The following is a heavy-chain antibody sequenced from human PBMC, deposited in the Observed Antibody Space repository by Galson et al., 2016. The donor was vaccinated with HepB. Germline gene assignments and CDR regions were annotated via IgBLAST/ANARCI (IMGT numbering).Heavy chain of an antibody. Sequence: SVKVSCKGSGYVFSNFGITWVRQAPGQRLEWMGMISVFNGDTNYAQKFQGRVSMTTNSSANTAYMDLGSLRSDGTAVYYCARALPGNLRASDVWGQGTLVSVSS. CDR2: ISVFNGDT. CDR1: GYVFSNFG. J-gene: IGHJ3*01. V-gene: IGHV1-18*01. CDR3: ARALPGNLRASDV. D-gene: IGHD1-14*01.